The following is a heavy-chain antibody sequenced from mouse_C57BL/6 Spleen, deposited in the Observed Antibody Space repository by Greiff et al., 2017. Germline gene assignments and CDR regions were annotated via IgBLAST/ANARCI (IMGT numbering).Heavy chain of an antibody. CDR3: ARWGDGTYFDY. J-gene: IGHJ2*01. Sequence: QVQLQQSGAELARPGASVKLSCKASGYTFTSYGISWVKQRPGRGLEWIGEIYPRSGNTYYNEKFKGKATLTADKSSSTAYMELRSLTSEDSAVYFCARWGDGTYFDYWGQGTTLTVSS. D-gene: IGHD4-1*01. V-gene: IGHV1-81*01. CDR1: GYTFTSYG. CDR2: IYPRSGNT.